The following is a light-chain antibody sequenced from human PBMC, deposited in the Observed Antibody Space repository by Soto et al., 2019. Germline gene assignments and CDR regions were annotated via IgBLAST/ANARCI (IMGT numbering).Light chain of an antibody. CDR2: GNT. V-gene: IGLV1-40*01. J-gene: IGLJ2*01. CDR1: SSNIGAGYD. Sequence: QSVLTQPPSVSGAPGQRVTISCTGSSSNIGAGYDVHWYQQLPGRAPKLLIYGNTNRPSGVPDRVSGSKSGTSASLAITGLQAEDEADYYCLSFDSSLNVVLGGGTKLTVL. CDR3: LSFDSSLNVV.